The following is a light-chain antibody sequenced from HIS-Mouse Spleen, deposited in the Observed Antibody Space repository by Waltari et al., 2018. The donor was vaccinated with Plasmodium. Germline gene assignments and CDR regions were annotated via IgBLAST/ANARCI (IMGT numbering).Light chain of an antibody. CDR2: EVS. CDR1: SSDVGGYNY. Sequence: QSALTQPPSASGSPGQSVTISCTGTSSDVGGYNYVSWYQQPPGKAPKLMIYEVSKRPSGVPARLSGSKSGNTASLTVSGLQAEDEADYYCSSYAGSNNLVFGGGTKLTVL. V-gene: IGLV2-8*01. J-gene: IGLJ2*01. CDR3: SSYAGSNNLV.